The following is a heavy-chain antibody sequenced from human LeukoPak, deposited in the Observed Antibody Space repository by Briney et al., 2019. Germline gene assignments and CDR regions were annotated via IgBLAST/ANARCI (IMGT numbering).Heavy chain of an antibody. CDR2: IQSDGSKQ. CDR3: ASLDY. V-gene: IGHV3-33*03. CDR1: GFTFSTFG. J-gene: IGHJ4*02. Sequence: GGSLRLSCATAGFTFSTFGIHWVRQTPGKGLEWAAAIQSDGSKQYYGDSVKGRFTISRDSSKNTVYLQMNSLRDEDTAVYYCASLDYWGQGTLVTVSS.